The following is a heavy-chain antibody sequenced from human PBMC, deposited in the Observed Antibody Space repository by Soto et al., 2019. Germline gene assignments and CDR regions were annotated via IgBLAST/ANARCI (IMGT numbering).Heavy chain of an antibody. CDR1: GYTFTTFG. CDR3: ARPFYGSSSGLDYYYFDY. V-gene: IGHV1-18*04. D-gene: IGHD6-6*01. J-gene: IGHJ4*02. Sequence: QVQLVQSGAEVKKPGASVKVSCKASGYTFTTFGFSWVRQAPGQGLEWMGWISTYNGNTNYTQKFQGRVTITTDTSTSTAYMELRGLRSDDTAVYYCARPFYGSSSGLDYYYFDYWGQGTLVTVSS. CDR2: ISTYNGNT.